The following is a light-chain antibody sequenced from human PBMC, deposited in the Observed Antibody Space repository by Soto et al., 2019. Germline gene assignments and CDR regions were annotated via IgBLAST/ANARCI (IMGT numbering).Light chain of an antibody. Sequence: EIVLTQTPATLSLSPGERATLSCRASQSVSGYLAWYQQKPGQAPRLLIYDASNRATGIPARFSGSGSGTDVTLTISSLEPEDFAVYYCHQRSNWPSTFGGGTKVEIK. CDR1: QSVSGY. J-gene: IGKJ4*01. CDR3: HQRSNWPST. V-gene: IGKV3-11*01. CDR2: DAS.